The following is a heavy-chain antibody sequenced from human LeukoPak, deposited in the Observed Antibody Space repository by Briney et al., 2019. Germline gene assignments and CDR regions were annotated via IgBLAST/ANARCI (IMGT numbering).Heavy chain of an antibody. D-gene: IGHD4-17*01. V-gene: IGHV4-59*01. Sequence: SSETLSLTCTVSGGSISSYYWSWIRQPPGKGLEWIGYIYYSGSTNYNPSLKSRVTISVDTSKNQFSLKLSSVTAADTAVYYCARGVTTNEQIANWGQGTLVTVSS. CDR2: IYYSGST. J-gene: IGHJ4*02. CDR1: GGSISSYY. CDR3: ARGVTTNEQIAN.